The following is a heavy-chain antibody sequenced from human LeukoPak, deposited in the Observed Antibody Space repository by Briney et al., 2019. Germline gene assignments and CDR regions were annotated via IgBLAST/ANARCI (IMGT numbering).Heavy chain of an antibody. J-gene: IGHJ4*02. V-gene: IGHV3-49*04. Sequence: GGSLRLSCTTSGFTFGDYAVAWVRQAPGKGLEWVGFARNRAYGGATEYAATAKGRFTNSRDDYRNIAYLQMSGLQTDDTAVYYCSRGSIENGSGWYIDYWGQGTLVTVSS. CDR2: ARNRAYGGAT. D-gene: IGHD6-19*01. CDR1: GFTFGDYA. CDR3: SRGSIENGSGWYIDY.